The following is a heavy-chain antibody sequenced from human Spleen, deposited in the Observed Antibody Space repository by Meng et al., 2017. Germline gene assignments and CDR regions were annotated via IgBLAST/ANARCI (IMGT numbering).Heavy chain of an antibody. CDR1: GFSFSSYG. CDR3: ARRKDAFDI. J-gene: IGHJ3*02. V-gene: IGHV3-23*01. CDR2: ISGSGGTT. Sequence: GESLKISCAASGFSFSSYGISWVRQAPGKGLEWVSGISGSGGTTYYADSAKGRFTISRHNSKNALYLQMNSLRAEDTAVYYCARRKDAFDIWGQGTMVTVSS.